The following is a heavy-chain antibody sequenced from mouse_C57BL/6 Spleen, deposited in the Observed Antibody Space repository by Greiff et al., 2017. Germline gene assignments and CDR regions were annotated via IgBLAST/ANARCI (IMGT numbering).Heavy chain of an antibody. Sequence: QVQLQQSGAELVKPGASVKISCKASGYAFSSYWMNWVKQRPGKGLVWIGQIYPGDGDTNYNGKFKGKATLTADKSSSTAYMQLSSLTSEDSAVYFCARWDHSLYAMGYWGQGTSVTVSS. CDR3: ARWDHSLYAMGY. V-gene: IGHV1-80*01. CDR2: IYPGDGDT. J-gene: IGHJ4*01. CDR1: GYAFSSYW. D-gene: IGHD1-2*01.